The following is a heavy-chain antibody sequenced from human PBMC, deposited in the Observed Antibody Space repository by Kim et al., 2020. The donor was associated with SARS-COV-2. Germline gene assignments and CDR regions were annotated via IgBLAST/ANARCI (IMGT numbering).Heavy chain of an antibody. D-gene: IGHD6-19*01. CDR1: GGPISGSSYF. Sequence: SETLSLTCSVSGGPISGSSYFWGWIRQPPGKGLEWIGTVYYGGSTYYNPSLKSRVTISVDTSKNEFSLRLSSVTAADTAFYYCASRTVGAGGWFVYSGQG. CDR3: ASRTVGAGGWFVY. CDR2: VYYGGST. J-gene: IGHJ4*02. V-gene: IGHV4-39*01.